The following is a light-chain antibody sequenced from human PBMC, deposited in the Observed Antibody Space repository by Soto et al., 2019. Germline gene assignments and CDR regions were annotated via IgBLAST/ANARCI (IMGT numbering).Light chain of an antibody. V-gene: IGKV3-20*01. Sequence: EILLTQSPGTLSLSPGERATLSCRASQSVRNSYLAWYQQKPGQAPRLLIYGASGRATGIPDRFSGSGSGTDFTLTISRLEPEDLAVYYCPQYGSSPYTFGQGTKLEI. CDR3: PQYGSSPYT. CDR2: GAS. CDR1: QSVRNSY. J-gene: IGKJ2*01.